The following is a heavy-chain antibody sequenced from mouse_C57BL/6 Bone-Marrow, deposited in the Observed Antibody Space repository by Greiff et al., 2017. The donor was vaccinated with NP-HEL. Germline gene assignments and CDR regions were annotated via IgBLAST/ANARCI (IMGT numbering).Heavy chain of an antibody. CDR1: GFTFSSYA. Sequence: EVNVVESGGGLVKPGGSLKLSCAASGFTFSSYAMSWVRQTPEKRLEWVATISDGGSYTYYPDNVKGRFTISRDNAKNNLYLQMSHLKSEDTAMYYCARDNYGQKGDYWGQGTTLTVSS. J-gene: IGHJ2*01. CDR3: ARDNYGQKGDY. CDR2: ISDGGSYT. V-gene: IGHV5-4*01. D-gene: IGHD1-1*02.